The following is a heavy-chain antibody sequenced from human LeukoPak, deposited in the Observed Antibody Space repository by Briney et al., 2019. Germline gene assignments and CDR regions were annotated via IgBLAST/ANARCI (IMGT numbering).Heavy chain of an antibody. CDR2: INAGSGNT. V-gene: IGHV1-3*03. CDR3: ARGIAVAMSWFDP. CDR1: GYIFMTYG. Sequence: ASVKVSCKTSGYIFMTYGISWIRQAPGQGLGWMGWINAGSGNTKYLEEFQGRVTITRDTAASTAYMELSSLRSEDMAVYYCARGIAVAMSWFDPWGQGTLVTVSS. J-gene: IGHJ5*02. D-gene: IGHD6-19*01.